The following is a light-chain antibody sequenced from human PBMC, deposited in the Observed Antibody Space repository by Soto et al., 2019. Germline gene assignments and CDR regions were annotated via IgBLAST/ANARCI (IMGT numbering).Light chain of an antibody. CDR1: QTISSW. Sequence: IQMTQSPSTLAASAGERVTITCRASQTISSWLAWYQQKPGKAPKLLIYSASSLQSGVPSRFSGSGSGTDFTLTISSLQPEDFATYFCLQDHTSPLTFGQGTKVDI. CDR3: LQDHTSPLT. V-gene: IGKV1-6*01. CDR2: SAS. J-gene: IGKJ1*01.